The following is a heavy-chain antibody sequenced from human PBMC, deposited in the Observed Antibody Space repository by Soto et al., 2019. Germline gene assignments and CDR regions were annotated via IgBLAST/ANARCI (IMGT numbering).Heavy chain of an antibody. CDR3: ARGDPAQDYYYYMDV. CDR1: GYTFTGYY. CDR2: INPNSGGT. V-gene: IGHV1-2*04. J-gene: IGHJ6*03. Sequence: GASVKVSCKASGYTFTGYYMHWVRQAPGQGLEWMGWINPNSGGTNYAQKFQGWVAMTRDTSISTAYMELSRLRSDDTAVYYCARGDPAQDYYYYMDVWGKGTTVTVSS.